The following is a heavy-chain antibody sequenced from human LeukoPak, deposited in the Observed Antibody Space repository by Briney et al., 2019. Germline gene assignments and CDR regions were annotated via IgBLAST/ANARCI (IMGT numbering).Heavy chain of an antibody. CDR1: GFTFSSYA. CDR2: ISGSGGTT. J-gene: IGHJ4*02. D-gene: IGHD5-18*01. CDR3: AKEWIVPMVTDY. V-gene: IGHV3-23*01. Sequence: GGSLRLSCAASGFTFSSYAMSWVRQAPGKGLEWVPVISGSGGTTYYADSVKGRFTVSRDNSKNTLYLQMNSLRAEDTAVYYCAKEWIVPMVTDYWGQGTLVTVSS.